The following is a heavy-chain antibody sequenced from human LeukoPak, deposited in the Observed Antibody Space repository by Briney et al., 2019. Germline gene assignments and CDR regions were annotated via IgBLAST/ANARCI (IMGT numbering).Heavy chain of an antibody. D-gene: IGHD5-24*01. J-gene: IGHJ3*02. CDR1: GYTFTSYY. V-gene: IGHV1-46*01. CDR2: INPSGGST. Sequence: GASVKVSCKASGYTFTSYYMHWVRQAPGQGLEWMGIINPSGGSTSYAQKFQGRVTMTRDTSTSTVYMELSRLSSEDTAVYYCARDRASEMATPRAFDIWGQGTMVTVSS. CDR3: ARDRASEMATPRAFDI.